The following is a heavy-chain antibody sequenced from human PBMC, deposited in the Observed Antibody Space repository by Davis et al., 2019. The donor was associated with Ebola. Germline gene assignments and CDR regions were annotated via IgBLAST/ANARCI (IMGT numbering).Heavy chain of an antibody. Sequence: GESLKISCAASGFTFSSYSMNWVRQAPGKGLEWVSSISSSSSYIYYADSVKGRFTISRDNAKNSLYLQMNSLRAEDTAVYYCARVDSGYDSVYYYGMDVWGQGTTVTVSS. J-gene: IGHJ6*02. V-gene: IGHV3-21*01. CDR3: ARVDSGYDSVYYYGMDV. D-gene: IGHD5-12*01. CDR1: GFTFSSYS. CDR2: ISSSSSYI.